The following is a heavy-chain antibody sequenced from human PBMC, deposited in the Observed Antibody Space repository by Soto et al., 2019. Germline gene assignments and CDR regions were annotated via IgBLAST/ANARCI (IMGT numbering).Heavy chain of an antibody. CDR1: GFTFDDYA. V-gene: IGHV3-9*01. D-gene: IGHD3-3*01. CDR2: ISWNSGSI. J-gene: IGHJ4*02. Sequence: EVQLVESGGGLVQPGRSLRLSCAASGFTFDDYAMHWVRQAPGKGLEWVSGISWNSGSIGYADSVKGRFTISRDNAKNTLYLQMNSLRAEDTALYYCAKDPYYDFWSGYYSFDYWGQGTLVTVSS. CDR3: AKDPYYDFWSGYYSFDY.